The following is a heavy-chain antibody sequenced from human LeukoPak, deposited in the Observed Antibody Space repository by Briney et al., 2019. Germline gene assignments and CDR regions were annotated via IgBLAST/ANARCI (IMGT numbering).Heavy chain of an antibody. V-gene: IGHV4-34*01. J-gene: IGHJ4*02. D-gene: IGHD6-6*01. CDR1: GYSISSGYY. CDR3: ARGWGYSSSSANFDY. CDR2: INHSGST. Sequence: PSETLSLTCAVSGYSISSGYYWSWIRQPPGKGLEWIGEINHSGSTNYNPSLKSRVTISVDTSKNQFSLKLSSVTAADTAVYYCARGWGYSSSSANFDYWGQGTLVTVSS.